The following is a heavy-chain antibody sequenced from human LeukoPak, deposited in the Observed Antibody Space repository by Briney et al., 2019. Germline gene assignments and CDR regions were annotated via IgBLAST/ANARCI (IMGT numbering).Heavy chain of an antibody. CDR2: IIPIFGTA. Sequence: GASVKVSCKASGGTFSSYAISWVRQAPGQGLEWMGGIIPIFGTANYAQKFQGRVTITADESTSTAYMELSSLRSEGTAVYYCARARPDTYYDFWSGYSRDYGMDVWGQGTTVTVSS. CDR1: GGTFSSYA. D-gene: IGHD3-3*01. CDR3: ARARPDTYYDFWSGYSRDYGMDV. V-gene: IGHV1-69*13. J-gene: IGHJ6*02.